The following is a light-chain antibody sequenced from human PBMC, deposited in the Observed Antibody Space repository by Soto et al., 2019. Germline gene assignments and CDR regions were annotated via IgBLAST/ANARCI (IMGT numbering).Light chain of an antibody. J-gene: IGLJ2*01. CDR1: SSDVGGYNY. CDR3: SSYGGNTNLV. V-gene: IGLV2-8*01. Sequence: QSVLTQPPSASGSPGQSVTISCTGTSSDVGGYNYVSWYQQHPGKAPKLMIYEVSKRPSGVPGRFSASKSGNTASLTVSGLQAEDEADYYCSSYGGNTNLVFGGGT. CDR2: EVS.